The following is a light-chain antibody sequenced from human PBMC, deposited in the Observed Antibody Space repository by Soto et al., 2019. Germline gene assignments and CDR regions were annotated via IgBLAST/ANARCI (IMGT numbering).Light chain of an antibody. CDR1: QSVSSS. CDR2: DAS. CDR3: QQRSNWPIT. Sequence: EIVLKQSPATLPLSPGERATLSCRASQSVSSSLAWYQQKPGQPPRLLIYDASNRATGIPARFSGSGSGTDFTLTISSLEPEDFAVYYCQQRSNWPITFGQGTRLEIK. V-gene: IGKV3-11*01. J-gene: IGKJ5*01.